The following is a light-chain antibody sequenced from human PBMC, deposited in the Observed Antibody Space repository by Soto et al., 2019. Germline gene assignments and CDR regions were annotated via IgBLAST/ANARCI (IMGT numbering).Light chain of an antibody. Sequence: DIVMTQSPDSLAVPLGERATINCKSSQRVLYSSTNKNYLAWYQQKPGQPPKLLIYLASTRESVVPDRFSGSGSGTDFTLTISSLQAEDVAVYYCQQYYSTPITFGPGTKVDIK. CDR2: LAS. CDR1: QRVLYSSTNKNY. V-gene: IGKV4-1*01. J-gene: IGKJ3*01. CDR3: QQYYSTPIT.